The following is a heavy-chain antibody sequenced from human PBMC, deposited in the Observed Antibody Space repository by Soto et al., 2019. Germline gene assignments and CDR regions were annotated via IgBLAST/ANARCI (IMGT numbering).Heavy chain of an antibody. J-gene: IGHJ4*02. V-gene: IGHV1-18*01. Sequence: QVHLVQSGAEVKKPGASVKVSSQGSGYAFTTYGITWVRQAPGQGLEWMGWISAHNGNTNYAQKLQGRVTVTRDTSTSTAYMELRSLRYDDTAVYYWARGRYGDYWGQGALVTVSS. CDR1: GYAFTTYG. CDR3: ARGRYGDY. CDR2: ISAHNGNT. D-gene: IGHD1-1*01.